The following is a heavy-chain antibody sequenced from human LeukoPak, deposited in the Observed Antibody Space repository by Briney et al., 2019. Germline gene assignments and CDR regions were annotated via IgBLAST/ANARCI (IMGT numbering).Heavy chain of an antibody. D-gene: IGHD3-22*01. Sequence: GGSLRFSCAASGSTLRNFWMTWARKAPGKGLEGVANIRGDGREQNYVASVKGRFTISRDNAQNSLYLQMSSLGAEDTALYFCSRFLYHTTGYHYFDSWGQGTLVTVSS. V-gene: IGHV3-7*01. CDR1: GSTLRNFW. CDR2: IRGDGREQ. J-gene: IGHJ4*02. CDR3: SRFLYHTTGYHYFDS.